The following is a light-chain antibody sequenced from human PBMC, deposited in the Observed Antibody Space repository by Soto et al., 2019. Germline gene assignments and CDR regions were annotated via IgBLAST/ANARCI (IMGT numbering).Light chain of an antibody. J-gene: IGKJ3*01. Sequence: DIQMTQSPSSLSASLGDRVTITCRASQGIANYLAWYQHKPGKVPNLLIYGAVTLQSGVPSRFSGSGSETDFSLTISSLQAEHVATYYCQNYHSAPFTFGPGTKVHI. V-gene: IGKV1-27*01. CDR3: QNYHSAPFT. CDR2: GAV. CDR1: QGIANY.